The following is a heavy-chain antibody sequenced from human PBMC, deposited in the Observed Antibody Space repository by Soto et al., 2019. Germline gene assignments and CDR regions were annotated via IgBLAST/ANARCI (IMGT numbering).Heavy chain of an antibody. CDR2: VNPRGGST. J-gene: IGHJ4*02. CDR3: ARAPFSSSSFFLDY. CDR1: GYTFTAYF. D-gene: IGHD6-6*01. V-gene: IGHV1-46*01. Sequence: GSSVKVSCKASGYTFTAYFMHWVRQAPGQGLEWIGIVNPRGGSTNYAQKFQGRVGMTWDTSTSTVYMDLSSLTSDDTAVYFCARAPFSSSSFFLDYWGQGTRVTVSS.